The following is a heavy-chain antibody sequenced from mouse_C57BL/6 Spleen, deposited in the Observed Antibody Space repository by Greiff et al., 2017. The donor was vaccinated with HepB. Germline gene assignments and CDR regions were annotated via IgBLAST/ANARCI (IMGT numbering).Heavy chain of an antibody. D-gene: IGHD2-4*01. V-gene: IGHV2-9-1*01. Sequence: VKLMESGPGLVAPSQSLSITCTVSGFSLTSYAISWVRQPPGKGLEWLGVIWTGGGTNYNSALKSRLSISKDNSKSQVFLKMNSLQTDDTARYYCARNRDYDREYYAMDYWGQGTSVTVSS. J-gene: IGHJ4*01. CDR3: ARNRDYDREYYAMDY. CDR1: GFSLTSYA. CDR2: IWTGGGT.